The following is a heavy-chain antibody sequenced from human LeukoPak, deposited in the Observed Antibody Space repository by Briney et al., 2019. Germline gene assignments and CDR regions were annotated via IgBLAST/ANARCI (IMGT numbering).Heavy chain of an antibody. J-gene: IGHJ6*02. CDR1: GFTFSSYG. Sequence: GGSLRLSCAASGFTFSSYGMHWVRQAPGKGLEGVAFIRYDGSNKYYADSVKGRFTISRDNSKNTLYLQMNSLRAEDTAVYYCARDGLEMATNRYGMDVWGQGTTVTVSS. CDR3: ARDGLEMATNRYGMDV. CDR2: IRYDGSNK. V-gene: IGHV3-30*02. D-gene: IGHD5-24*01.